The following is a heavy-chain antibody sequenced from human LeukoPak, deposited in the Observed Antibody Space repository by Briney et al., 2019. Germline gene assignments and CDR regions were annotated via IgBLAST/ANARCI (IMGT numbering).Heavy chain of an antibody. CDR1: GGSISSSSYY. J-gene: IGHJ4*02. CDR2: INHSGST. Sequence: SETLSLTCTVSGGSISSSSYYWGWIRQPPGKGLEWIGEINHSGSTNYNPSLKSRVTISVDTSKNQFSLKLSSVTAADTAVYYCARATLGGGYYGSGSYSPHFDYWGQGTLVTVSS. D-gene: IGHD3-10*01. CDR3: ARATLGGGYYGSGSYSPHFDY. V-gene: IGHV4-39*07.